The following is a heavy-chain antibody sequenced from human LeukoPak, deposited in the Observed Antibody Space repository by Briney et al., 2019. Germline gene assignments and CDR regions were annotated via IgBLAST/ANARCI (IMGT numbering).Heavy chain of an antibody. J-gene: IGHJ4*02. CDR2: LSGSGGGT. CDR3: AKAELGVDTFFDY. D-gene: IGHD3-3*01. V-gene: IGHV3-23*01. Sequence: GRSLRLSCAASGFTFSSYAMHWVRQAPGRGLEGVATLSGSGGGTYYSDSVQGRFTISRDNSKGTLFLQMNSLRAEDTAFYYCAKAELGVDTFFDYWGQGTLVTVSS. CDR1: GFTFSSYA.